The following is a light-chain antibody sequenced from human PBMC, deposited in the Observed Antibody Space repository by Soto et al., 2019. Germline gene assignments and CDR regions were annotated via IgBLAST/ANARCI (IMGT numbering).Light chain of an antibody. CDR1: QSVSSSY. J-gene: IGKJ4*01. CDR2: GAS. CDR3: QQYGRSPPGNT. V-gene: IGKV3-20*01. Sequence: EIVLTQSPGTLSLSPGERATLSCRASQSVSSSYLAWYQQKPGQAPRLLIYGASSRATGIPDRFSGSGSGTDFTLTISRLEPEDFAVYYCQQYGRSPPGNTFGGGTKVEIK.